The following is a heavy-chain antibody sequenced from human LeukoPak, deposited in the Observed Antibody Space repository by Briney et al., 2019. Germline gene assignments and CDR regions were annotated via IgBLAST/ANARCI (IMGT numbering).Heavy chain of an antibody. D-gene: IGHD3-9*01. J-gene: IGHJ3*02. V-gene: IGHV4-4*07. Sequence: SETLSLTCTVSGGSISSYYWSWIRQPAGKGLEWIGRIYTSGSTNYNPSLKSRVTMSVDTSKNQFSLKLSSVTAADTAVYYCASGYDILTGYYGGAFDIWGQGTMVTVSS. CDR3: ASGYDILTGYYGGAFDI. CDR1: GGSISSYY. CDR2: IYTSGST.